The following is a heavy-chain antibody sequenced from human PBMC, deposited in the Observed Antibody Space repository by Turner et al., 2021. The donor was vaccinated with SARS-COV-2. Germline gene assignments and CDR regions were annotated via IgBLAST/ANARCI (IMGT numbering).Heavy chain of an antibody. CDR1: VASVPRVTAP. CDR3: ARGGRGLTVCLLDS. V-gene: IGHV6-1*01. D-gene: IGHD6-19*01. Sequence: QVQQQQSGLGLAKPQQPLSLSFVIPVASVPRVTAPWHWIRWCPSRGLEGLGRTDWRYTWYNDSEAVSVRSQISMSAEVSQNLVSLNLSSLTPGDTAVYFCARGGRGLTVCLLDSWGQGSLVTVS. J-gene: IGHJ4*02. CDR2: TDWRYTWYN.